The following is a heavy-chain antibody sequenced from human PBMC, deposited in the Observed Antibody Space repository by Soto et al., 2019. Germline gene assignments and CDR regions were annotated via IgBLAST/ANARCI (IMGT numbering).Heavy chain of an antibody. J-gene: IGHJ4*02. V-gene: IGHV2-70*11. CDR1: GFSLSTSGMC. Sequence: GSRPTLVNPTQTHTLTCTFSGFSLSTSGMCLSWIRQPPGKALEWLARIDWDDDKYYSTSLKTRLTISKDTSKNQVVLTMTNMDPVDTATYYCARTLTTVITAFDYWGQGALVTVSS. CDR3: ARTLTTVITAFDY. CDR2: IDWDDDK. D-gene: IGHD4-17*01.